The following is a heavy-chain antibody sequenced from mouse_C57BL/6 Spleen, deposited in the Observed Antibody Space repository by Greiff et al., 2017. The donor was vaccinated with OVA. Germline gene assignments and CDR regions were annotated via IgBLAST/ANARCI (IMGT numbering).Heavy chain of an antibody. CDR1: GYTFTSYW. J-gene: IGHJ2*01. CDR2: IHPNSGSP. CDR3: ARGVLGRGYFGC. V-gene: IGHV1-64*01. Sequence: VQLQQPGAELVKPGASVKLSCKASGYTFTSYWMHWVKQRPGQGLEWIGMIHPNSGSPNYNEKFKSKATLTVDKSSSTAYMHLSSLTSEDSAVCCCARGVLGRGYFGCWGQSTTLTVSS. D-gene: IGHD4-1*01.